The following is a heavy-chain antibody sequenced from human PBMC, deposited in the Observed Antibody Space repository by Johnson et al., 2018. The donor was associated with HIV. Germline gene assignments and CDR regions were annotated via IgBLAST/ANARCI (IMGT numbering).Heavy chain of an antibody. V-gene: IGHV3-74*01. J-gene: IGHJ3*02. D-gene: IGHD6-13*01. CDR2: INSDGSST. CDR1: GFTFSSYW. Sequence: VQLVESGGGLVQPGGSLRLSCAASGFTFSSYWMHWVRQAPGKGLVWVSRINSDGSSTRYADSVQGRFTISRDNAKNTLYLQMNSLRAEDTAVYYCARVGSSWGRDAFDIWGQGTMVTVSS. CDR3: ARVGSSWGRDAFDI.